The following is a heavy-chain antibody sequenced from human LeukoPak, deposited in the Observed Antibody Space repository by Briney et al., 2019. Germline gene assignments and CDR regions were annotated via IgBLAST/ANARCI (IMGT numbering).Heavy chain of an antibody. CDR2: ISGDGGST. CDR1: GFTFDDYA. J-gene: IGHJ4*02. D-gene: IGHD3-16*02. V-gene: IGHV3-43*02. Sequence: GGSLRLSCAASGFTFDDYAMHWVRQAPGKGLESVSLISGDGGSTYYADSVKGRFTISRDNSKNSLYLQMNSLRTEDTALYYCAKDISYDYVWGSYRPRQIYYFDYWGQGTLVTVSS. CDR3: AKDISYDYVWGSYRPRQIYYFDY.